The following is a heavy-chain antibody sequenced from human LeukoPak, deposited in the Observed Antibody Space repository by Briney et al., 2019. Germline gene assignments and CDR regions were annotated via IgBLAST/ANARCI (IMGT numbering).Heavy chain of an antibody. D-gene: IGHD2-15*01. V-gene: IGHV3-48*01. CDR3: ASGYCSGGNCYPLFDP. CDR1: GFTFSSYS. J-gene: IGHJ5*02. CDR2: ISSSSSTI. Sequence: GGSLRLSCAASGFTFSSYSMNWIRQAPGKGLEWVSYISSSSSTIYYADSVKGRFTISRDNAKNSLYLQMNSLRAEDTAVYYCASGYCSGGNCYPLFDPWGQGTLVTVSS.